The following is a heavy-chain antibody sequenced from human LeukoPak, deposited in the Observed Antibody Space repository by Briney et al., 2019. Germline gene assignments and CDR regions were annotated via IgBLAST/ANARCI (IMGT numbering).Heavy chain of an antibody. J-gene: IGHJ4*02. CDR2: IKQDGSEK. V-gene: IGHV3-7*01. Sequence: GGSLRLSCAASGFTFSTYWMSWVRQAPGNGLEGVANIKQDGSEKYYVDSVKGRFTISRDNAKNSLYLQMNSLRAEDTAVYYCARVYSSSSGRALDYWGQGTLVTVSS. CDR1: GFTFSTYW. CDR3: ARVYSSSSGRALDY. D-gene: IGHD6-6*01.